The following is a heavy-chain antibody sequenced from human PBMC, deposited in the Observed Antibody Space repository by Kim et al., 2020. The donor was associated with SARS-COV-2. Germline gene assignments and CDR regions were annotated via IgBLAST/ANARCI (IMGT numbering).Heavy chain of an antibody. Sequence: GGSLRLSCAASGFTFSTYAMSWVRQAPGKGLEWVSSISGSGGSTYYADSVKGRFTISRGNSKNTLYLQMNSLRAENTAVYYCAKPGAPITVSGTMWDWGQGTLVTVSS. CDR1: GFTFSTYA. D-gene: IGHD6-19*01. CDR3: AKPGAPITVSGTMWD. CDR2: ISGSGGST. V-gene: IGHV3-23*01. J-gene: IGHJ4*02.